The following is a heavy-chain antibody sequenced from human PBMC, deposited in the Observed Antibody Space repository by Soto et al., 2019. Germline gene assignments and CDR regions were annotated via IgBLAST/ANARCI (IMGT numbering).Heavy chain of an antibody. Sequence: QITLKESGPTLVRPTQTLTLTCTFSGFSLSTSGVGVTWIRQPPRKALEWLALIYWDDDERYSPSLKSRLTITKDTSKNQVVLTMTNMDPVDAATYYCAHKGGRGAGMDVWGQGTTVIVSS. CDR3: AHKGGRGAGMDV. CDR2: IYWDDDE. V-gene: IGHV2-5*02. J-gene: IGHJ6*02. D-gene: IGHD2-15*01. CDR1: GFSLSTSGVG.